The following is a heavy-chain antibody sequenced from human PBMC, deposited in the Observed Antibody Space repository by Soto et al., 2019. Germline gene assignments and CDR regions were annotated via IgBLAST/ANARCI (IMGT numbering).Heavy chain of an antibody. D-gene: IGHD5-12*01. J-gene: IGHJ4*02. CDR1: GGTFSDLA. CDR3: ASERVAEMATGGYFDN. Sequence: QVHLVQSGAEVKKPGSSVKVSCKTSGGTFSDLAFSWVRQAPRQGLEWVGELIPLFGAPNYAREFQGRVSISADESSNTVYMELRSLRSEDTAVYYCASERVAEMATGGYFDNWGQGTLVTVSS. V-gene: IGHV1-69*01. CDR2: LIPLFGAP.